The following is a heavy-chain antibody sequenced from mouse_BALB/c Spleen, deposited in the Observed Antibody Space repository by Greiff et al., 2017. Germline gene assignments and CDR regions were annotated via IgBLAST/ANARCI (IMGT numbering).Heavy chain of an antibody. J-gene: IGHJ3*01. V-gene: IGHV5-17*02. CDR2: ISSGSSTI. CDR1: GFTFSSFG. Sequence: EVQLVESGGGLVQPGGSRKLSCAASGFTFSSFGMHWVRQAPEKGLEWVAYISSGSSTIYYADTVKGRFTISRDNPKNTLFLQMTSLRSEDTAMYYCARDGDYEGFAYWGQGTPVTVSA. CDR3: ARDGDYEGFAY. D-gene: IGHD2-4*01.